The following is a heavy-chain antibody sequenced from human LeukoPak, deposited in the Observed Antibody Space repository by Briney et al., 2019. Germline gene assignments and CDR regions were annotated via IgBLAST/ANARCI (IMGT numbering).Heavy chain of an antibody. CDR1: GYTFTGYY. CDR3: ARMGGRSGRNWFDP. V-gene: IGHV1-2*02. Sequence: GASVKVSCKASGYTFTGYYMHWVRQAPGQGLEWMGWINPNSGGTNYAQKFQGRVTMTRDTSISTAYMELSRLRSDDTAVYYCARMGGRSGRNWFDPWGQGTLVTVSS. CDR2: INPNSGGT. D-gene: IGHD3-10*01. J-gene: IGHJ5*02.